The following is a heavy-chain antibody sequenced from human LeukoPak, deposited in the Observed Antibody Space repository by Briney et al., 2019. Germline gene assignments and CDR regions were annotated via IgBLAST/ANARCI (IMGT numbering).Heavy chain of an antibody. J-gene: IGHJ5*02. CDR1: GGSISSSSYY. D-gene: IGHD3-10*01. CDR3: ARHFSRDGSGPSGFDP. Sequence: SETLSLTCTVSGGSISSSSYYWGWIRQPPGKGLEWIGSIYYSGSTYYNPSLKSRVTISVDTSKNQFSLKLSSVTAADTAVYYCARHFSRDGSGPSGFDPWGQGTLVTVSS. CDR2: IYYSGST. V-gene: IGHV4-39*01.